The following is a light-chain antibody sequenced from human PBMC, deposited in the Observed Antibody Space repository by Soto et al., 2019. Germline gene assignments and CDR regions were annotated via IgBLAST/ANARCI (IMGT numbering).Light chain of an antibody. J-gene: IGLJ1*01. V-gene: IGLV2-14*01. CDR3: SSYTSSSTYV. Sequence: QSVLTQPASVSGSPGQSIAISCTGTSSDNAGYNYVSWYQQHPGKAPKLMIYEVSNRPSGVSNRFSGSQSGNTASLTISGLQAEDEADYYCSSYTSSSTYVFGTGTKATVL. CDR2: EVS. CDR1: SSDNAGYNY.